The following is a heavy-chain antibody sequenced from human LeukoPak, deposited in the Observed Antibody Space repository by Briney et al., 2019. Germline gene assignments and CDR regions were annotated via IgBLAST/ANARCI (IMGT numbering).Heavy chain of an antibody. CDR2: INSDGSST. V-gene: IGHV3-74*01. D-gene: IGHD6-13*01. J-gene: IGHJ4*02. CDR1: GFTFSSYW. Sequence: GGSLRLSCAASGFTFSSYWMHWVRQAPGKGLVWVSRINSDGSSTSYADSVKGRFTISRDNAKNTLYLQMNSLRAEDTAVYYCASPPYSNSWYYFDYWGQGTLVTVSS. CDR3: ASPPYSNSWYYFDY.